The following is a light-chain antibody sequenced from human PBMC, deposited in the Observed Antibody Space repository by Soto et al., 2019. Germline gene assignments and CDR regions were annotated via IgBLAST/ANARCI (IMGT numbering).Light chain of an antibody. CDR2: AAS. CDR3: QQLNNYPFT. Sequence: DIQLTQSPSFLSASVGDRVTITCRASQDISSYLAWYQQKPGKAPMLLIYAASSLQSGVPSRCSGSGSETEFTLTISSLQPEDFATYYCQQLNNYPFTFGPGTKVDIK. CDR1: QDISSY. V-gene: IGKV1-9*01. J-gene: IGKJ3*01.